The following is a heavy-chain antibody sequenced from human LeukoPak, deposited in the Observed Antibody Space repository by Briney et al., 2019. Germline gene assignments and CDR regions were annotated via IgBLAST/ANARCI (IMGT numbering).Heavy chain of an antibody. J-gene: IGHJ6*02. CDR3: VRVVSTAGYYGMDV. D-gene: IGHD2-8*02. Sequence: SETLSLTCTVSGGSISSYYWSWIRQPPGKGLEWIGYISYSGTTNYHPSLKSRVTISVDTSKNQFSLKLSSVTAADTAVYYCVRVVSTAGYYGMDVWGQGTTVTVSS. CDR2: ISYSGTT. CDR1: GGSISSYY. V-gene: IGHV4-59*01.